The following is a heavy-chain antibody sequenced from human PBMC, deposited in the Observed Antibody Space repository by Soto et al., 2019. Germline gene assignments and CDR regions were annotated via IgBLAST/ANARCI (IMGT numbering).Heavy chain of an antibody. D-gene: IGHD3-10*01. Sequence: GGSLRLSCAASGFTFSSYSMNWVRQAPGKGLEWVSYISSSSSTIYYADSVKGRFTISRDNAKNSLYLQMNSPRAEDTAVYYCARDSGLSPVLLWFGEFDPWGQGTLVTVSS. CDR2: ISSSSSTI. CDR3: ARDSGLSPVLLWFGEFDP. V-gene: IGHV3-48*01. J-gene: IGHJ5*02. CDR1: GFTFSSYS.